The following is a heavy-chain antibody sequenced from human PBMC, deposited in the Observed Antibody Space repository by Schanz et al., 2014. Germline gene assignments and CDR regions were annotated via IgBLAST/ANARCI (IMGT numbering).Heavy chain of an antibody. CDR1: GFAFSSFA. CDR3: AKQHIVRGVIYLNWFDS. V-gene: IGHV3-48*01. J-gene: IGHJ5*01. Sequence: VQVVESGGGVVQPGKSLRLSCVVSGFAFSSFAMTWVRQAPGKGLEWVSYVSRSTPDIYYADSVKGRFTMSRDNAKNSVFLQMNSLRAEDTAVYYCAKQHIVRGVIYLNWFDSWGQGTLVTVSS. D-gene: IGHD3-10*01. CDR2: VSRSTPDI.